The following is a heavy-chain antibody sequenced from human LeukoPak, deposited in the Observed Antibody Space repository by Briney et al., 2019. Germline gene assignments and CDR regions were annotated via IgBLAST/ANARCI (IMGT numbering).Heavy chain of an antibody. CDR2: IIPIFGTA. CDR1: GGTFSSYA. Sequence: PVKVSCKASGGTFSSYAISWVRQAPGQVLEWMGGIIPIFGTANYAQKFQGRVTITADESTSTAYMELSSLRSEDTAVYYCATMIVVGDFDYWGQGTLVTVSS. J-gene: IGHJ4*02. V-gene: IGHV1-69*13. CDR3: ATMIVVGDFDY. D-gene: IGHD3-22*01.